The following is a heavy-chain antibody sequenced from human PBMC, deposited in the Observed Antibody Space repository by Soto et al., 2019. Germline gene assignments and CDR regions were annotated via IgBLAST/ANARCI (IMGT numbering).Heavy chain of an antibody. D-gene: IGHD6-13*01. CDR2: ISGGGGTT. Sequence: PGGSLRLSCAASGFTFSSYGMSWVRQAPGKGLEWVSAISGGGGTTYYADSVKGRFTISRDNLKNTVYLQMISLRAEDTSVYYCAIDFLGWSSSLNVRELFDPWGQGILVTVSS. V-gene: IGHV3-23*01. CDR1: GFTFSSYG. CDR3: AIDFLGWSSSLNVRELFDP. J-gene: IGHJ5*02.